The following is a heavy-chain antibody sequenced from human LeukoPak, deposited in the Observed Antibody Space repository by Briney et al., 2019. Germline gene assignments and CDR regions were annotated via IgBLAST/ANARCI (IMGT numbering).Heavy chain of an antibody. V-gene: IGHV1-2*04. J-gene: IGHJ4*02. CDR1: GYTFTGYY. CDR2: INPNTGGT. Sequence: ASVKVSCKASGYTFTGYYMHWVRQAPGQGFEWMGWINPNTGGTDYAQKFQGWVTMTSDTSISTAYLELSRLGSDDTAVYYCARGQAATVFFDYWAQGTLVTVSS. CDR3: ARGQAATVFFDY. D-gene: IGHD4-17*01.